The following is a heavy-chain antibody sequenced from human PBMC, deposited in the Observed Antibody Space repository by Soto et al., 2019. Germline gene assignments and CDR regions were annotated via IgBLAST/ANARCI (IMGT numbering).Heavy chain of an antibody. J-gene: IGHJ4*02. CDR1: GFTFSDYF. CDR2: IKQSGNEK. Sequence: EVQLVDSGGALVQTGESLRLSCAASGFTFSDYFMTWVRQAPGKGLEWVATIKQSGNEKYYVDSVKGRFTISRDNAKNSLYLQMNALRAEDTAVYYCGIGHWLGYWGQGTLVTVSS. V-gene: IGHV3-7*01. CDR3: GIGHWLGY. D-gene: IGHD6-19*01.